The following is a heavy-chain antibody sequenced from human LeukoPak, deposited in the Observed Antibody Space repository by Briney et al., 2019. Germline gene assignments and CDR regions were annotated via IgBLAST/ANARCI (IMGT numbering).Heavy chain of an antibody. D-gene: IGHD3-10*01. Sequence: PSETLSLTCTVSGGSISSYYWSWIRQPPGKGLEWIGYIYYSGSTNYNPSLKSRVTISVDTSKNQFSLKLSSVTAADTAVYYCARNYYGSGSWGQETLVTVSS. CDR3: ARNYYGSGS. CDR2: IYYSGST. CDR1: GGSISSYY. J-gene: IGHJ4*02. V-gene: IGHV4-59*01.